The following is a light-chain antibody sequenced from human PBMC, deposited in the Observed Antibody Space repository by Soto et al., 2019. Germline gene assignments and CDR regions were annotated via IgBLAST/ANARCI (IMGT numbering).Light chain of an antibody. J-gene: IGLJ1*01. Sequence: QSALTQPSSWSGSPGQSITISCTGTISDVGGYNYVSWSQQHPGKAPKLLISEVSNRPSGVSNRFSGSKSGNTASLTISGLQADDEADYYCSSYTASSTLLYGTGTKVTVL. CDR1: ISDVGGYNY. CDR3: SSYTASSTLL. CDR2: EVS. V-gene: IGLV2-14*03.